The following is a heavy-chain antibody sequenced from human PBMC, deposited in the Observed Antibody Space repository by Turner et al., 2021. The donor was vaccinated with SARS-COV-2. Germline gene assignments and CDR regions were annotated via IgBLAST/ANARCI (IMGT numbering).Heavy chain of an antibody. CDR2: ISYDGSNK. CDR3: ARVTDYYGSGSYYTSYYYGMDV. D-gene: IGHD3-10*01. CDR1: GFTFSRYA. V-gene: IGHV3-30-3*01. Sequence: QVQLVESGGGVVQPGRSLRLSCAASGFTFSRYAMHWVRQAPGKGLEWVAVISYDGSNKYYADSVKGRFTISRDKSKNTLYLQMNSLRAEDTAVYYCARVTDYYGSGSYYTSYYYGMDVWGQGTTVTVSS. J-gene: IGHJ6*02.